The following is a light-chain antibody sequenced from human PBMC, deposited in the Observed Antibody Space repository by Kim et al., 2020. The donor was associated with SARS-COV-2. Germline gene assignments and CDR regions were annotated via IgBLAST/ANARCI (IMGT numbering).Light chain of an antibody. V-gene: IGKV3-11*01. Sequence: LAPGERATLPRRASQRISHFLALYQQKPGQAPRLLIYGSSNRATDLAARFSGSGSGTDFTLPISNLEPEDPAVYYCQQRPTWPLTFGGGTKVDIK. CDR2: GSS. J-gene: IGKJ4*01. CDR3: QQRPTWPLT. CDR1: QRISHF.